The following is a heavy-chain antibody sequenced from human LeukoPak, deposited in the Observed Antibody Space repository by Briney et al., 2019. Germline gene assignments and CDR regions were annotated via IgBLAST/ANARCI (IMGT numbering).Heavy chain of an antibody. V-gene: IGHV3-33*01. D-gene: IGHD1-26*01. CDR2: IWYDGSNK. CDR1: GFTFSSYG. Sequence: GGSLRLSCAASGFTFSSYGMHWVRQAPGKGLEWVAVIWYDGSNKYYADSVKGRFTISRDNSKNTLYLQMNSLRAEDTAVYYRARRNQWELLDYYYYYGMDVWGQGTTVTVSS. J-gene: IGHJ6*02. CDR3: ARRNQWELLDYYYYYGMDV.